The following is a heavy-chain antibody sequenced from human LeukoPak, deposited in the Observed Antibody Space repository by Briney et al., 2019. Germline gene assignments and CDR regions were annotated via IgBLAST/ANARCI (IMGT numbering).Heavy chain of an antibody. CDR2: IYYSGST. CDR3: ARVTGYMIEDYFDY. CDR1: GGSMSGFY. J-gene: IGHJ4*02. V-gene: IGHV4-59*01. D-gene: IGHD3-22*01. Sequence: SETLSLTCTVSGGSMSGFYWSWIRQPPGKGLEWIGYIYYSGSTNYNPSLKSRVTISVDTSKNQFSLRLSSVTAADTAVYYCARVTGYMIEDYFDYWGQGTLVTVSS.